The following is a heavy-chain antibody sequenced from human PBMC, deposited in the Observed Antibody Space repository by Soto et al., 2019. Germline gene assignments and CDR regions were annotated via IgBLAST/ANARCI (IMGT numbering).Heavy chain of an antibody. Sequence: SETLSLTCAVYGGSFSGYYWSWIRQPPGKGLEWIGYIYYSGSTYYNPSLKSRVTISVDTSKNQFSLKLSSVTAADTAVYYCARAPIVVVTAILYYYYGMDVWGQGTTVTVSS. D-gene: IGHD2-21*02. CDR1: GGSFSGYY. CDR3: ARAPIVVVTAILYYYYGMDV. CDR2: IYYSGST. V-gene: IGHV4-34*09. J-gene: IGHJ6*02.